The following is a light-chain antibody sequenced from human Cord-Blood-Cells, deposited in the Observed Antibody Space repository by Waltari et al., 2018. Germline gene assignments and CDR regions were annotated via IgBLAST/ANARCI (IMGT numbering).Light chain of an antibody. V-gene: IGLV1-47*01. CDR2: RNN. CDR3: AAWDDSLSGWV. CDR1: SSNIGSNS. Sequence: QSVLTQPPSASGTPGQRATISCSGSSSNIGSNSVYWYQQLPGTAPKLLIYRNNQRPSGVPDRFSGSKSGTSASLAISGLRSEDEADYYCAAWDDSLSGWVFGGGTKLTVL. J-gene: IGLJ3*02.